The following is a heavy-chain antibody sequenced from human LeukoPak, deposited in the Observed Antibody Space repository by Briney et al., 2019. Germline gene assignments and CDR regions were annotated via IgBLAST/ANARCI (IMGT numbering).Heavy chain of an antibody. CDR2: IYYSGST. CDR3: ARGGDYGDYPAAFDI. J-gene: IGHJ3*02. CDR1: GGSISSSSYY. D-gene: IGHD4-17*01. Sequence: PSETLSLTCTVSGGSISSSSYYWGWIRQPPGKGLEWIGSIYYSGSTYYNPSLKSRVTISVDTSKNQFSLKLSSVTAADTAVYYCARGGDYGDYPAAFDIWGQGTMVTVSS. V-gene: IGHV4-39*07.